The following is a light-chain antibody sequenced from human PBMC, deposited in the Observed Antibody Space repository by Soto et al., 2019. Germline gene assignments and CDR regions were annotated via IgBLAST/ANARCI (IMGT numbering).Light chain of an antibody. CDR2: EVS. J-gene: IGKJ5*01. Sequence: DVVITQAPLSLRLTCGEPASIYCRYSQSLLHSNGNHYLYWYLQKAGQPPQLLIYEVSKRFSGVPDRFSGSGSGTHFTLKISRVGAEDVGVYYCMRSVQPPITFGQGTRLEIK. V-gene: IGKV2D-29*01. CDR3: MRSVQPPIT. CDR1: QSLLHSNGNHY.